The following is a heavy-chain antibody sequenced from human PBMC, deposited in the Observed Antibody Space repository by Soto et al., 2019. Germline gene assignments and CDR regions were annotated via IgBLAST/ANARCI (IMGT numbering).Heavy chain of an antibody. CDR3: ARIIGITIFGVVDYYYYGMDV. CDR2: IFSNDEK. J-gene: IGHJ6*02. CDR1: GFSLSNARMG. Sequence: SGPTLVNPTETLTLTCTVSGFSLSNARMGVSWIRQPPGKALEWLAHIFSNDEKSYSTSLKSRLTISKDTSKSQVVLTMTNMDPVDTATYYCARIIGITIFGVVDYYYYGMDVWGQGTTVTVSS. D-gene: IGHD3-3*01. V-gene: IGHV2-26*01.